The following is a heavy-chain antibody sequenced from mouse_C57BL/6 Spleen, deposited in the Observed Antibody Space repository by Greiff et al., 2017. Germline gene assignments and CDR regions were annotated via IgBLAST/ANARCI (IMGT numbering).Heavy chain of an antibody. Sequence: VKLVESGPGLVAPLQSLSITCTVSGFSLTSYGVSWVRQPPGKGLEWLGVIWGDGSTNYHSALISRLSISKENSKSQVFLKLNSLKTDDTATYYGAAYYSNLWWYFDVWGTGTTGTVSS. J-gene: IGHJ1*03. D-gene: IGHD2-5*01. V-gene: IGHV2-3*01. CDR1: GFSLTSYG. CDR3: AAYYSNLWWYFDV. CDR2: IWGDGST.